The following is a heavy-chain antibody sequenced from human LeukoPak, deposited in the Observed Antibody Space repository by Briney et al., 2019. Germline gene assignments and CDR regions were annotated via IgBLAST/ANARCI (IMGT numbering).Heavy chain of an antibody. J-gene: IGHJ4*02. CDR2: ISSSGSTI. CDR1: GFTFSSYE. D-gene: IGHD3-10*01. Sequence: GGSLRLSCAASGFTFSSYEMNWVRQAPGKGLEWVSYISSSGSTIYYADSVKGRFTISRDNAKNSLYLQMNSLRAEDTAVYYCARDMVRGVIWFWGQGTLVTASS. CDR3: ARDMVRGVIWF. V-gene: IGHV3-48*03.